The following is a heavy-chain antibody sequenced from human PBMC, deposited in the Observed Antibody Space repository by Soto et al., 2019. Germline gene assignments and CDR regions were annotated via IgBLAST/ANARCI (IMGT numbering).Heavy chain of an antibody. CDR1: GFPFRSYA. V-gene: IGHV3-23*01. J-gene: IGHJ5*02. CDR2: ISGGGDST. CDR3: AKCPIAAGPPIWFDP. Sequence: WGSLRLSCAASGFPFRSYAMSWVRQAPGKGLEWVSTISGGGDSTSYADSVKGRFTISRDNSDNTMYLHMKSLRAEDTALYYCAKCPIAAGPPIWFDPWGQGTQVTVSS. D-gene: IGHD6-13*01.